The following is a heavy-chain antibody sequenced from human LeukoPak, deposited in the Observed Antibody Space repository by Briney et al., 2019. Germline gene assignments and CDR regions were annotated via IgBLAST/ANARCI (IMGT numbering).Heavy chain of an antibody. CDR3: ARPLRYYDFWSGYPGWFDP. CDR2: INHSGST. D-gene: IGHD3-3*01. J-gene: IGHJ5*02. CDR1: GGSISSYY. Sequence: SETLSLTCTVSGGSISSYYWSWIRQPPGKGLEWIGEINHSGSTNYNPSLKSRVTISVDTSKNQFSLKLSSVTAADTAVYYCARPLRYYDFWSGYPGWFDPWGQGTLVTVSS. V-gene: IGHV4-34*01.